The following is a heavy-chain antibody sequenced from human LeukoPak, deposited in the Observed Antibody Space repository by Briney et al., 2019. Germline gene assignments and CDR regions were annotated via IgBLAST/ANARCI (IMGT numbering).Heavy chain of an antibody. CDR3: ASLYCSSTSCWIDY. CDR2: INHSGST. J-gene: IGHJ4*02. CDR1: GGSFSGYY. Sequence: SETLSLTCAVHGGSFSGYYWSWIRQPPGKGLEWIGEINHSGSTNYNPSLKSRVTISVDTSKSQFSLKLSSVTAADTAVYYCASLYCSSTSCWIDYWGQGTLVTVSS. V-gene: IGHV4-34*01. D-gene: IGHD2-2*01.